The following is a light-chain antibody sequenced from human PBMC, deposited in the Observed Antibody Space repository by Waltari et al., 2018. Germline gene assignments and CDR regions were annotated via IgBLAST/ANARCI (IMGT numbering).Light chain of an antibody. CDR2: LGS. J-gene: IGKJ2*01. Sequence: DIVMTQSPLSVPVTPGESASISCRSSHSLLHSNGYNYFDWYLQKPGPSPQLLIYLGSHRASGVPDRFSGSGSGTDFTLKISSVEAEDVGVYYCMQALIAPYTFGQGTKLEIK. V-gene: IGKV2-28*01. CDR1: HSLLHSNGYNY. CDR3: MQALIAPYT.